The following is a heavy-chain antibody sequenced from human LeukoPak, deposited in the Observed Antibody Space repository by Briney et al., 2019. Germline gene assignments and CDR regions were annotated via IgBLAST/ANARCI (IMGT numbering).Heavy chain of an antibody. D-gene: IGHD3-10*01. CDR1: GYRFSDYW. J-gene: IGHJ4*02. Sequence: GESLQISCQVSGYRFSDYWIGWVRQLPGKGLEWMGIIYPSDSDAKYSPSLQGHVSISADKSITTAYLQWSSLKASDTAMYYCARPGRGALFEYWGQGTLVTVSS. CDR3: ARPGRGALFEY. V-gene: IGHV5-51*01. CDR2: IYPSDSDA.